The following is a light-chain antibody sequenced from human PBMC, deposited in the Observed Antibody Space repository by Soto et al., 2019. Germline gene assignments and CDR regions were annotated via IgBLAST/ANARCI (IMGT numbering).Light chain of an antibody. CDR1: SGHSSYA. CDR3: QTWDTGATVV. V-gene: IGLV4-69*01. J-gene: IGLJ2*01. Sequence: QPVLTQSPSASASLGASVKLTCTLSSGHSSYAIAWHQQQPEKGPRYLMKLSSDGSHSKGDGLPDRFSGSSSGAERYLTIASLQSEDEADYYCQTWDTGATVVFGGGTKVTVL. CDR2: LSSDGSH.